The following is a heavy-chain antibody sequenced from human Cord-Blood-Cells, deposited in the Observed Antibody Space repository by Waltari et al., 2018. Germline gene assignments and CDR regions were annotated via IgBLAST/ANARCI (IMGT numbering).Heavy chain of an antibody. CDR3: ARAWHSNFDY. CDR2: IIPIVGTA. V-gene: IGHV1-69*06. Sequence: QVQLVQSGAEVKKPVSSVKVSCKASGGTFSSYAISWVRQAPGQGLEWMGGIIPIVGTANDAQKFQGRVTITADKDTSTAYMELSSLRSEATAVYYCARAWHSNFDYWGQGTLVTVSS. CDR1: GGTFSSYA. J-gene: IGHJ4*02. D-gene: IGHD4-4*01.